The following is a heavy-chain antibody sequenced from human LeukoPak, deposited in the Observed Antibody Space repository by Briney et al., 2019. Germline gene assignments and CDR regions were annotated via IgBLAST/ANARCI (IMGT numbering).Heavy chain of an antibody. D-gene: IGHD3-9*01. V-gene: IGHV3-11*01. J-gene: IGHJ4*02. Sequence: GSLRLSCAASGFTFSDYYMSWIRQAPGKGLEWVSYISSSGSTIYYADSVKGRFTISRDNAKNSLYLQMNSLRAEDTAVYYCAKDFVTGYYKRRHYWGQGTLVTVSS. CDR1: GFTFSDYY. CDR2: ISSSGSTI. CDR3: AKDFVTGYYKRRHY.